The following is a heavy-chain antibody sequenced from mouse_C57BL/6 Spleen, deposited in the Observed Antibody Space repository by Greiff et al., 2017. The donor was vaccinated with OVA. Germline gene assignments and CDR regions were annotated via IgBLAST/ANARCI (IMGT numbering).Heavy chain of an antibody. CDR3: ARRRSSSSYYFDY. V-gene: IGHV1-50*01. CDR2: IDPSDSYT. Sequence: QVQLQQPGAELVKPGASVKLSCKASGYTFTSYWMQWVKQRPGQGLEWIGEIDPSDSYTNYNQKFKGKATLTVDTSSSTAYMQLSSLTSEDSAVYYCARRRSSSSYYFDYWGQGTTLTVSS. CDR1: GYTFTSYW. J-gene: IGHJ2*01.